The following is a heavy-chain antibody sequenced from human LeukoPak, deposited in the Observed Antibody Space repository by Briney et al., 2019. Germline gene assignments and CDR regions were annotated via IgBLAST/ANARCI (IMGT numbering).Heavy chain of an antibody. CDR3: ARRREGSSSVDS. CDR1: GGSISSTTYY. CDR2: IYNSGRT. Sequence: PSETLSPTCTVSGGSISSTTYYWGWIRQPPGKGLEWIGSIYNSGRTYYNPSLKSRVTISVDTSKNQFSLKLSSVTAADTAVYNCARRREGSSSVDSWGQGTLVTVSS. V-gene: IGHV4-39*01. D-gene: IGHD6-6*01. J-gene: IGHJ4*02.